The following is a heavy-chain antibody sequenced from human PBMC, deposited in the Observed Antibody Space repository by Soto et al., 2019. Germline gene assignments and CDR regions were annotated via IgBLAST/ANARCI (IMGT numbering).Heavy chain of an antibody. V-gene: IGHV1-3*01. Sequence: ASVKVSCKASGYTFTSYAMHWVRQAPGQRLEWMGWINAGNGNTKYSQKFQGRVTITRDTSASTAYMELSSLRSEDTAVYYCARMATISVTPYGMDVWGQGTTVTVS. J-gene: IGHJ6*02. D-gene: IGHD5-12*01. CDR3: ARMATISVTPYGMDV. CDR1: GYTFTSYA. CDR2: INAGNGNT.